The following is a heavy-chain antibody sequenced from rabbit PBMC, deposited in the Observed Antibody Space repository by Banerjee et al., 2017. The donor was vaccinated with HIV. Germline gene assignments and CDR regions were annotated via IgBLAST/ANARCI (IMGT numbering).Heavy chain of an antibody. Sequence: QEQLKESGGDLVKPEGSLTLTCTASGFSFSSSNWMCWVRQAPGKGLEWIACIYTGDGNTYYASWAKSRFTISKTSSTTVTLRITSLTAADTATYFCARADGDVSCAYRLWGPGTLVTVS. CDR3: ARADGDVSCAYRL. J-gene: IGHJ4*01. V-gene: IGHV1S45*01. D-gene: IGHD6-1*01. CDR1: GFSFSSSNW. CDR2: IYTGDGNT.